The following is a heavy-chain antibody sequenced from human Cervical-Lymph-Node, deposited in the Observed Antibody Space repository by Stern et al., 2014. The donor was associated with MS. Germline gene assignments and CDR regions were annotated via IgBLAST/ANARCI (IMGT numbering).Heavy chain of an antibody. D-gene: IGHD2-8*02. Sequence: QVQLQESGPGLVKPSETLSLTCAVSGDSISSYTHYWAWIRQPPGKGLEWIGSVYYSGATSYNPSLKSPVPISVDTSKNHFSLGLNSVTAADTAVYYCAKHACTGAACPFDLWGQGTLVTVSS. CDR3: AKHACTGAACPFDL. CDR2: VYYSGAT. CDR1: GDSISSYTHY. V-gene: IGHV4-39*01. J-gene: IGHJ4*02.